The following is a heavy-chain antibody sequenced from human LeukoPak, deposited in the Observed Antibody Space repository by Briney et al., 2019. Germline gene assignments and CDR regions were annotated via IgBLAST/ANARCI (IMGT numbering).Heavy chain of an antibody. CDR1: GFTFSSYW. Sequence: GGSLRLSCAASGFTFSSYWMSWVRQAPGKGLEWVANIKQDGSEKYYVDSVKGRFTISGDNAKNSLYLQMNSLRAEDTAVYYCARDVRDVTGNYFDYWGQGTLVTVSS. CDR2: IKQDGSEK. D-gene: IGHD2-8*02. J-gene: IGHJ4*02. CDR3: ARDVRDVTGNYFDY. V-gene: IGHV3-7*01.